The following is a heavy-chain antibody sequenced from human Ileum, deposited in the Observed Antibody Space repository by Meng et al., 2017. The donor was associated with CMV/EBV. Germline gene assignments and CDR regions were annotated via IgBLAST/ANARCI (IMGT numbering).Heavy chain of an antibody. CDR3: AREGESWSIVVVRDYYYYGMDV. Sequence: GESLKISRAASGFTFSSYSMNWVRQAPGKGLEWVSSISSSSSYIYYADSVKGRFTISRDNAKNSLYLQMNSLRAEDTAVYYCAREGESWSIVVVRDYYYYGMDVWGQGTTVTVSS. D-gene: IGHD3-22*01. J-gene: IGHJ6*02. CDR2: ISSSSSYI. V-gene: IGHV3-21*01. CDR1: GFTFSSYS.